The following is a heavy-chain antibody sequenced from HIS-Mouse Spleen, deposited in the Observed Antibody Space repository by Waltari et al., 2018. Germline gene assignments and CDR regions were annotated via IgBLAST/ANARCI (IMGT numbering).Heavy chain of an antibody. Sequence: EVQLVESGGRLVQPGGSLRLPCADSGFTVSSNYMSWVRQAPGKGLEWVSVIYSGGSTYYADSVKGRFTISRDNSKNTLYLQLNSLRAEDTAVYYCARSNWYFDYWGQGTLVTVSS. V-gene: IGHV3-66*01. CDR3: ARSNWYFDY. D-gene: IGHD7-27*01. CDR2: IYSGGST. J-gene: IGHJ4*02. CDR1: GFTVSSNY.